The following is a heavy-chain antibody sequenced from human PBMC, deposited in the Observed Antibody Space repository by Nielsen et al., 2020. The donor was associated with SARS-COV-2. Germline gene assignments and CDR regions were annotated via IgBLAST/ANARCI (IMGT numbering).Heavy chain of an antibody. CDR3: ASGADSSSWYYYYMDV. CDR1: GGSFSGYY. J-gene: IGHJ6*03. D-gene: IGHD6-13*01. CDR2: INHSGST. V-gene: IGHV4-34*01. Sequence: SETLSLTCAVYGGSFSGYYWSWIRQPPGKGLEWIGEINHSGSTNYNPSLKSRVTISVDTSKNQFSLKLSSVTAADTAVYYCASGADSSSWYYYYMDVWGKGTTVTVSS.